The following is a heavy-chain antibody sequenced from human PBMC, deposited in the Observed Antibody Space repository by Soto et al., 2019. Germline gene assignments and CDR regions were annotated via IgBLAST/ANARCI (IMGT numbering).Heavy chain of an antibody. D-gene: IGHD2-21*01. CDR1: GYRFTSHW. CDR3: ARRRDGYSDGFDV. J-gene: IGHJ3*01. Sequence: PGESLKISCKGSGYRFTSHWIAWVRQMPGKGLEWMGIIYPGDSDVRYSPSFQGQVTISVDKSNNTVYLQWSSLKASDTAIHFCARRRDGYSDGFDVWGQGTMVTVSS. CDR2: IYPGDSDV. V-gene: IGHV5-51*01.